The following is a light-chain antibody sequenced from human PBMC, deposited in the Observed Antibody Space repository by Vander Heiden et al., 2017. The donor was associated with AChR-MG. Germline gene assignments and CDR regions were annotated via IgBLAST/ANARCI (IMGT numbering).Light chain of an antibody. CDR3: SSYTSSSTLEV. Sequence: QSALPQPASVSGTPGQSITLSCPGTRRAVGGSNYVSWYQQHPGKAPKPMIYDVSNRPQGVSNRSSGSKSGNTASLTTSGRKAEDEADYYCSSYTSSSTLEVFGGGTKLTVL. CDR1: RRAVGGSNY. J-gene: IGLJ2*01. CDR2: DVS. V-gene: IGLV2-14*03.